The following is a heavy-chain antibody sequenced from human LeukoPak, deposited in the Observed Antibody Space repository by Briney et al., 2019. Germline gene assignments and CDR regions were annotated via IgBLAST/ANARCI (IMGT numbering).Heavy chain of an antibody. D-gene: IGHD2-15*01. CDR3: AREKGSGPDY. CDR2: IWYDGSKE. CDR1: GFTFSTYG. Sequence: GGSLRLSCVASGFTFSTYGMHWVRQAPGKGLEWVAIIWYDGSKEFYADSVKGRFTISRDNSKNSLYFQMSSLRADDSAIYYCAREKGSGPDYWGQGTLATVSS. J-gene: IGHJ4*02. V-gene: IGHV3-33*01.